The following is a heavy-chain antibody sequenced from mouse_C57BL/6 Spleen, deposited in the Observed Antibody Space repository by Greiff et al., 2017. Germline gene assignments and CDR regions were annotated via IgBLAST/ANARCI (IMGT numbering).Heavy chain of an antibody. Sequence: QVQLQQSGPGLVQPSQSLSITCTVSGFSLTSYGVHWVRQSPGKGLEWLGVIWRGGSTDYNAAFMSRLSITKDNAKGQVFFKMNSLQADDTAIYYCAKNEEIHCYAMDYWGQGTSVTVSS. CDR1: GFSLTSYG. CDR3: AKNEEIHCYAMDY. J-gene: IGHJ4*01. V-gene: IGHV2-5*01. CDR2: IWRGGST.